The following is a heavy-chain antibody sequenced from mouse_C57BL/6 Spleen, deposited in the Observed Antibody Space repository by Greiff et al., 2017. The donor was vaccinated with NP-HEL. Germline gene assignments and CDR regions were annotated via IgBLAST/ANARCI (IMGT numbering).Heavy chain of an antibody. J-gene: IGHJ2*01. CDR3: ARVVTQYYFDY. Sequence: VQRVESGAELVKPGASVKMSCKASGYTFTSYWITWVKQRPGQGLEWIGDIYPGSGSTNYNEKFKSKGTLTVDTSSSTAYMQLSSLTSEDSAVYYCARVVTQYYFDYWGQGTTLTVSS. D-gene: IGHD2-5*01. CDR1: GYTFTSYW. CDR2: IYPGSGST. V-gene: IGHV1-55*01.